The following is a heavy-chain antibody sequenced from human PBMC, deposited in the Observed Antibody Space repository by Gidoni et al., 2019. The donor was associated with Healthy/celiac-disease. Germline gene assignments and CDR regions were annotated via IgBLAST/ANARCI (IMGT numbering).Heavy chain of an antibody. D-gene: IGHD3-10*01. CDR3: ARALTDYYYGSGSNVDWFDP. CDR2: ISSSSSTI. Sequence: EVQLVESGGGLLQPGGSLRLSCAASGFTFSSYSMNWVRQAPGKGLEWVSYISSSSSTIYYADSVKGRFTISRDNAKNSLYLQMNSLRDEDTAVYYCARALTDYYYGSGSNVDWFDPWGQGTLVTVSS. CDR1: GFTFSSYS. V-gene: IGHV3-48*02. J-gene: IGHJ5*02.